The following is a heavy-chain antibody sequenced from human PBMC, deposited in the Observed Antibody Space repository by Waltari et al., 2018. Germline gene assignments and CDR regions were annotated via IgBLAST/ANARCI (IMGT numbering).Heavy chain of an antibody. CDR2: AYYRSKWSN. Sequence: QVQLQQSGPGLVKPSQTLSLTCAISGDSVSRYGAVWNWIRQSPSRGLEWLGRAYYRSKWSNDYAVSVKSRITINPDTSKNQFPLQLHSVTPDDTAVYYCASGRDSAFDIWGQGTIVTVSS. D-gene: IGHD3-10*01. CDR3: ASGRDSAFDI. V-gene: IGHV6-1*01. CDR1: GDSVSRYGAV. J-gene: IGHJ3*02.